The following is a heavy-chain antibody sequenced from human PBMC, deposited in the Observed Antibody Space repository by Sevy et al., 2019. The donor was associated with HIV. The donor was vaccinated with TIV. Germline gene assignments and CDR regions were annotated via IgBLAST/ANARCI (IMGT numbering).Heavy chain of an antibody. CDR2: ISNSGSTI. CDR3: ARDLPPSATTVPHFDY. J-gene: IGHJ4*02. V-gene: IGHV3-48*03. CDR1: GFTFSSYE. Sequence: RGSLRLSCTASGFTFSSYEMNWVRQAPGKGLEWVSYISNSGSTIHYSDSVKGRFTISRDNAKNSLYLQMNSLRAEDTAVYYCARDLPPSATTVPHFDYWGRGTLVTVSS. D-gene: IGHD4-17*01.